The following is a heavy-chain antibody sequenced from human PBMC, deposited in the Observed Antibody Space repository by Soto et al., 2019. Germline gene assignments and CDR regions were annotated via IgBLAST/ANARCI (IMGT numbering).Heavy chain of an antibody. CDR3: AKDQASGQGSFDS. Sequence: GGSLRLSCAASGFTFNIYGMHWVRQAPDKGLEWVALISYDGGNQYYADSVKGRFTISRDNSKNTLFLQMNSLRADDTAVYYCAKDQASGQGSFDSWGQGTLVTVSS. J-gene: IGHJ4*02. CDR1: GFTFNIYG. CDR2: ISYDGGNQ. V-gene: IGHV3-30*18.